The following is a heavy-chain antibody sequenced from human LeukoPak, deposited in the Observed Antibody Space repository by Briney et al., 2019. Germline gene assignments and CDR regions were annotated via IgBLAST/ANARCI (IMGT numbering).Heavy chain of an antibody. CDR1: GDSTSSGDYY. D-gene: IGHD1-26*01. Sequence: SQTLSLTCTVSGDSTSSGDYYWSWIRQPPGKGLEWIGYIYYTGNTYYNPSLKSRVTISADTSKNQFSLKLTSVTAADTAVYYCARVGLHSGSYYWFDPWGQGTLVTVSS. CDR3: ARVGLHSGSYYWFDP. V-gene: IGHV4-30-4*08. J-gene: IGHJ5*02. CDR2: IYYTGNT.